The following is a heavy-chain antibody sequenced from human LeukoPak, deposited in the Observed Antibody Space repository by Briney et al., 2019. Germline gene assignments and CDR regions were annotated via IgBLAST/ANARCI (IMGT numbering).Heavy chain of an antibody. Sequence: GGSLRLSCVGSGFTFSADSMNWVRQAPDKGLEWISYISRSGSTPYYGDSVKGRSTISRDNAKNSVFLQLNSLRDEDTAVYFCARDRPGKYYFDSWGQGALVIVSS. V-gene: IGHV3-48*02. CDR2: ISRSGSTP. D-gene: IGHD1-14*01. CDR1: GFTFSADS. CDR3: ARDRPGKYYFDS. J-gene: IGHJ4*02.